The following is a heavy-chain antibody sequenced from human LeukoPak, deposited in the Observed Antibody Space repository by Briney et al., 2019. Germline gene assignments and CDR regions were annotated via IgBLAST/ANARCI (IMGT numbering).Heavy chain of an antibody. Sequence: SGPTLVKPTQTLTLTCTFSGFSLSTSGVGVGWIRQPPGKALEWLALIYWDDDKRYSPSLKSRLTITKDTSKNQVVLTMTNMDPVDTAIYYCAHRLYSSSWYGGPLDFDYWGQGTLVTVSS. J-gene: IGHJ4*02. CDR1: GFSLSTSGVG. D-gene: IGHD6-13*01. CDR3: AHRLYSSSWYGGPLDFDY. CDR2: IYWDDDK. V-gene: IGHV2-5*02.